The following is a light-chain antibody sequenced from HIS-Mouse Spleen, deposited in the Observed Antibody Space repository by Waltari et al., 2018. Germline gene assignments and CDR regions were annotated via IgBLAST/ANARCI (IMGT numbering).Light chain of an antibody. CDR2: EGS. CDR3: CSYAGSSTWV. V-gene: IGLV2-23*01. CDR1: SSDVGSYNL. Sequence: QSALTQPASVSGSPGQSITISCTGTSSDVGSYNLVSWYQQHPGKAPKLMMYEGSKRASGVSNRFSGSKSGNTASLTISGLQAEDEADYYCCSYAGSSTWVFGGGTKLTVL. J-gene: IGLJ3*02.